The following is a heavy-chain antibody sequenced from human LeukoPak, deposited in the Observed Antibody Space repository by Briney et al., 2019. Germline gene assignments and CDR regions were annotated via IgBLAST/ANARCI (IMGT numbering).Heavy chain of an antibody. CDR2: INVVNGAI. Sequence: GGPLRLSCATSGFTVRYYQMDWVRQAQGKGLEWVSYINVVNGAIYYADSVKGRFTISGDIATNSVYLQMNSLRAEDTALYYCVRDGNRGYDMDVWGQGTAVTVSS. V-gene: IGHV3-48*01. CDR3: VRDGNRGYDMDV. CDR1: GFTVRYYQ. D-gene: IGHD3-10*01. J-gene: IGHJ6*02.